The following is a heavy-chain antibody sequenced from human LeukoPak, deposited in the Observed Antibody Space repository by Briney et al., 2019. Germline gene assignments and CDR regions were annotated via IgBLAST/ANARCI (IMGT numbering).Heavy chain of an antibody. CDR2: FDPEDGET. J-gene: IGHJ3*02. CDR3: ATAQTSGYDIGAFDI. Sequence: ASVKLSCKVSGYTLTELSMHWVRQAPGKGLEWMGGFDPEDGETIYAQEFQGRVTMTEDTSTDTAYMELSSLRSEDTAVYYCATAQTSGYDIGAFDIWGQGKMVTVSS. D-gene: IGHD3-22*01. CDR1: GYTLTELS. V-gene: IGHV1-24*01.